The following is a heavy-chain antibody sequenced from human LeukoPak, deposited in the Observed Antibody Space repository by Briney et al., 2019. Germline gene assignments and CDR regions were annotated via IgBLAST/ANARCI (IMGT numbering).Heavy chain of an antibody. J-gene: IGHJ4*02. CDR1: GGTFTNYA. Sequence: GSSVKVSCKASGGTFTNYAINWVRQAPGQGLEWMGRIIPILDVTNYAQKFQGRVTITADQSTSTAYMELSSLRSEDTAVYYCARGGGVDILTGYGNPGLLDYWGQGTLVTVSS. D-gene: IGHD3-9*01. CDR2: IIPILDVT. CDR3: ARGGGVDILTGYGNPGLLDY. V-gene: IGHV1-69*04.